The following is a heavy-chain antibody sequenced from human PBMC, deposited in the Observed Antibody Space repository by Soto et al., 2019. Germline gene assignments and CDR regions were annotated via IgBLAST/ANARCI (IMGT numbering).Heavy chain of an antibody. D-gene: IGHD3-10*01. Sequence: QVQLQESGPGLAKPSQTLSLTCTVSGGSISSGDYYWSWIRQPPGKGLEWIGFIYYSGSTYYNPSLKSRVTISVDPSKNQFSLKLSSVTAADTAVYYCARWWFGEFFDYWGQGTLVTVSS. CDR3: ARWWFGEFFDY. V-gene: IGHV4-30-4*01. CDR1: GGSISSGDYY. J-gene: IGHJ4*02. CDR2: IYYSGST.